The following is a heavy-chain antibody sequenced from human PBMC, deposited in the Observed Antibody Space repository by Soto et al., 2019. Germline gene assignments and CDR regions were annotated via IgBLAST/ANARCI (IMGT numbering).Heavy chain of an antibody. Sequence: QVQLVESGGGLVKPGGSLRLSCAASGFTFSDYYMNWIRQAPGKGLEWVSYISSSSSYTNYADSVKGRFTISRDNAKNSLYLQMNSLRAEDSAVYYCARDHYGPGWFGPWGQGTLVTVSS. D-gene: IGHD3-10*01. J-gene: IGHJ5*02. CDR3: ARDHYGPGWFGP. V-gene: IGHV3-11*05. CDR2: ISSSSSYT. CDR1: GFTFSDYY.